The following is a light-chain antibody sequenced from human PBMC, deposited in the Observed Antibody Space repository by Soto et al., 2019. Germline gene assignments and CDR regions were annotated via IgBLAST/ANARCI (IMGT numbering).Light chain of an antibody. CDR3: SSYTSSSTQI. CDR2: DVS. J-gene: IGLJ1*01. Sequence: QSVLTQPASVSGSPGQSITISCTGTSSDVGGYNYVSWYQQHPGKAPKLMIYDVSNRPSGVSNRFSGSKSGNTASLTISGLQAEDEADNYCSSYTSSSTQIFGTGTKVTVL. CDR1: SSDVGGYNY. V-gene: IGLV2-14*01.